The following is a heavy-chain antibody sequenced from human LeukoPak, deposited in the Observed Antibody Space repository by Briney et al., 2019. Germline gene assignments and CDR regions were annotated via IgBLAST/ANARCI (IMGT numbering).Heavy chain of an antibody. D-gene: IGHD5-24*01. J-gene: IGHJ6*02. CDR1: GFTFSSHW. V-gene: IGHV3-7*03. Sequence: GGSLRLSCAASGFTFSSHWMTWVRQAPGKGLEWVANIKEDGTRKNYMDSVKGRFTISRDNAKNSLYLQMNSLRAEDTALYYCAKGELPTYYYYYGMDVWGQGTTVTVSS. CDR2: IKEDGTRK. CDR3: AKGELPTYYYYYGMDV.